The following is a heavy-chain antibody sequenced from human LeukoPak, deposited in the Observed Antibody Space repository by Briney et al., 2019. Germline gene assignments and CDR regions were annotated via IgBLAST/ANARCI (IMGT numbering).Heavy chain of an antibody. CDR3: ARVYYDSSGWPNWGYYYYMDV. V-gene: IGHV4-59*01. J-gene: IGHJ6*03. CDR2: IYYSGST. D-gene: IGHD3-22*01. CDR1: GGSIRSDY. Sequence: SETLSLTCTVSGGSIRSDYWSWIRQPPGKGLEWIGYIYYSGSTNYNPSLKSRVTISVDTSKNQFSLKLSSVTAADTAVYYCARVYYDSSGWPNWGYYYYMDVWGKGTTVTVSS.